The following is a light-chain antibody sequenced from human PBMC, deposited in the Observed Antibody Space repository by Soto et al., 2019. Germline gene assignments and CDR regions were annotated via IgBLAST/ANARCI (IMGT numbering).Light chain of an antibody. V-gene: IGLV7-43*01. CDR2: GTT. CDR1: TGAVTSDYY. Sequence: QAVVTQEPSLTVSPGGTVTLTCASSTGAVTSDYYANWFQQEPGQAPRALIYGTTNKHSWTPARFSGSLLGGKAALTLSGVQPEDEAEYYCPLYYGGAQAVFGGGTQLTVL. J-gene: IGLJ7*01. CDR3: PLYYGGAQAV.